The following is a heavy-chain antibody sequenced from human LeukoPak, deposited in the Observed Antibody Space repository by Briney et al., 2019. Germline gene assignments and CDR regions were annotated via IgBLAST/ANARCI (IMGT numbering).Heavy chain of an antibody. CDR1: GSTFSNYA. CDR3: AKGSDYYGSVTSKKTD. J-gene: IGHJ4*02. V-gene: IGHV3-23*01. CDR2: ISGGSGNI. D-gene: IGHD3-10*01. Sequence: GGSLRLSCSVSGSTFSNYAMHWVRQAPGKGLEWVSLISGGSGNIYYVDSVKGRFTISRDNSKNTLYVQMTGLRAEDTAIYYCAKGSDYYGSVTSKKTDWGQGTLVTVSS.